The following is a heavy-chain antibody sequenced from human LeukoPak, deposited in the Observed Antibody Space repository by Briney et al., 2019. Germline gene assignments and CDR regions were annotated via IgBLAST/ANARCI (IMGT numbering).Heavy chain of an antibody. J-gene: IGHJ4*02. D-gene: IGHD4-17*01. CDR2: ISGSGGST. V-gene: IGHV3-23*01. Sequence: QPGGSLRLSCAASGFTFSSYAMNWVRQGPGKGLEWVSTISGSGGSTYYADSVKGRFTISRDNSKNTLYVQMNSLRAEDTAVYYCAKRAYDYGDYIDYWGQGTLVTVSS. CDR1: GFTFSSYA. CDR3: AKRAYDYGDYIDY.